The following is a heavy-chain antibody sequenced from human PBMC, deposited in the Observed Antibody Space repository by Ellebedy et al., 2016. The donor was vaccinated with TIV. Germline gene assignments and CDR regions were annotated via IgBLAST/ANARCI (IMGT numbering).Heavy chain of an antibody. Sequence: GESLKISXAASGFTFTSYAMSWVRQAPGKGLEWVSAISGSGGSTYYADSVKGRFTISRDNSKNTLYLQMNSLRAEDTAVYYCAKEGYDILTGYSNWGQGTLVTVSS. D-gene: IGHD3-9*01. J-gene: IGHJ4*02. CDR3: AKEGYDILTGYSN. CDR1: GFTFTSYA. V-gene: IGHV3-23*01. CDR2: ISGSGGST.